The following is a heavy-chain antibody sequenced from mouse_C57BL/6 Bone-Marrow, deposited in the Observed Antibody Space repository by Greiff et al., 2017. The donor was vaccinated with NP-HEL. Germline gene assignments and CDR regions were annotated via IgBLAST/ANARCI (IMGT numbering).Heavy chain of an antibody. Sequence: EVQVVESGGGLVQPGGSMKLSCAASGFTFSDAWMDWVRQSPEKGLEWVAEIRNKANNHATYYAESVKGRFTISRDDSKSSVYLQMNSLRAEDTGIYYCTSLTMITSYFDYWGQGTTLTVSS. CDR1: GFTFSDAW. CDR2: IRNKANNHAT. V-gene: IGHV6-6*01. D-gene: IGHD2-4*01. J-gene: IGHJ2*01. CDR3: TSLTMITSYFDY.